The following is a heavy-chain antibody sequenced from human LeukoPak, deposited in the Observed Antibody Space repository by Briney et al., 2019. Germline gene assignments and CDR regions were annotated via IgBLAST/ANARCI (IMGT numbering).Heavy chain of an antibody. CDR3: ASGLNEPSDC. CDR1: RFTFSSYA. D-gene: IGHD1-1*01. CDR2: ISSYGGST. V-gene: IGHV3-64*04. Sequence: GGSLRLSCSASRFTFSSYAMHWVRQAPGKGLEYVSAISSYGGSTYYTDSVEGWFTISRDNSKNTLYLQMNSLRAEDTAVYYCASGLNEPSDCWGHGTLVTVSS. J-gene: IGHJ5*01.